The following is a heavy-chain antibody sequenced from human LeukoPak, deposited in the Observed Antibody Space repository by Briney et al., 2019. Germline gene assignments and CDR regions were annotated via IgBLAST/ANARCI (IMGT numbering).Heavy chain of an antibody. Sequence: GESLKISCKGSGYSFTDYWTYWVRQMPGKGLEWMGRIDPSDSYTTYSPSFQGRVTISADTSISTAYLQCSSLKASDTAIYYCARPISAAVQDAFDIWGQGTMVTVSS. J-gene: IGHJ3*02. CDR1: GYSFTDYW. CDR3: ARPISAAVQDAFDI. V-gene: IGHV5-10-1*01. D-gene: IGHD1-1*01. CDR2: IDPSDSYT.